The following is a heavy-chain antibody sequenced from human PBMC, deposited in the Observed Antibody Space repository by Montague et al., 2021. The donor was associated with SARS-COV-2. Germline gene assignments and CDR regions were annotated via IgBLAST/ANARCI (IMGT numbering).Heavy chain of an antibody. Sequence: SETLSLTCAVYGGSFSGYCWSWIHQPPGKGLEWIGEINHSGSTNYNPSLKSRVTISVDTSKNQFSLKLSSVTAADTAVYYCAREVRGRIVVVIATPYYYFDYWGQGTLVTVSS. V-gene: IGHV4-34*01. CDR1: GGSFSGYC. CDR2: INHSGST. D-gene: IGHD2-21*01. J-gene: IGHJ4*02. CDR3: AREVRGRIVVVIATPYYYFDY.